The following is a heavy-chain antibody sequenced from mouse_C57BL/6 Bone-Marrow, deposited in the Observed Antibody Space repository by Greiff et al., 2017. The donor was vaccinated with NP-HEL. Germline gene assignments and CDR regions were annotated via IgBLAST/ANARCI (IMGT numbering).Heavy chain of an antibody. CDR1: GYTFTDYY. Sequence: VQLQQSGPELVKPGASVKISCKASGYTFTDYYMNWVKQSHGKSLEWIGDINPNNGGTSYNQKFKGKATLTVDKSSSTAYMELRSLTSEDSAVYYCARWGLLWLRYWYFDVWGTGTTVTVSS. J-gene: IGHJ1*03. CDR2: INPNNGGT. V-gene: IGHV1-26*01. D-gene: IGHD2-2*01. CDR3: ARWGLLWLRYWYFDV.